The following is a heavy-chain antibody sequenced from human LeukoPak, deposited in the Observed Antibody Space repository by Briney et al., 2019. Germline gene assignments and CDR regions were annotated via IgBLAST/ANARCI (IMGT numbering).Heavy chain of an antibody. Sequence: PGGSLRLSCAASGFTFSSYAMSWVRQAPGKGLEWVSAISGSGGSTYYADSVKGRFTISRDNSKNSLYLQMNSLRTEDTALYYCAKDSGWEPTYYFDYWGQGTLVTVSS. CDR3: AKDSGWEPTYYFDY. J-gene: IGHJ4*02. CDR2: ISGSGGST. CDR1: GFTFSSYA. D-gene: IGHD1-26*01. V-gene: IGHV3-23*01.